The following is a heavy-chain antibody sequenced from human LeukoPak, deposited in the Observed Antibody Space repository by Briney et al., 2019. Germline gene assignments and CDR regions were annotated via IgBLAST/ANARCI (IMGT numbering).Heavy chain of an antibody. J-gene: IGHJ4*02. Sequence: GGSLRLSCAASGFTFDDYAMHWVRQAPGKGLEWVSGISWNSGSIGYADSVKGRFTISRDNAKNSLYLQMNSLRAEDTAVYYCAREKNYDYVWGSYRQTYYFDYWGQGTLVTVSS. CDR1: GFTFDDYA. CDR3: AREKNYDYVWGSYRQTYYFDY. CDR2: ISWNSGSI. D-gene: IGHD3-16*02. V-gene: IGHV3-9*01.